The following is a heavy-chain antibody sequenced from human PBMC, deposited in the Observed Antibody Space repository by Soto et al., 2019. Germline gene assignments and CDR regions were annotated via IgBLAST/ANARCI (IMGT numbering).Heavy chain of an antibody. CDR2: IGTAGDP. Sequence: GGSRRLSCAASGFTFSSYDMHWVRQATGKGLEWVSAIGTAGDPYYPGSVKGRFTISRENAKNSLYLQMNSLRAGDTAVYYCARGRSSSSFLEYYGMDVWGQGTKVTVYS. V-gene: IGHV3-13*05. D-gene: IGHD6-6*01. J-gene: IGHJ6*02. CDR3: ARGRSSSSFLEYYGMDV. CDR1: GFTFSSYD.